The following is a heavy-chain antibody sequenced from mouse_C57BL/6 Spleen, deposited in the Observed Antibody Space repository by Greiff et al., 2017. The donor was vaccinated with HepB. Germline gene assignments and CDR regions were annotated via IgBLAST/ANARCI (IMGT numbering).Heavy chain of an antibody. D-gene: IGHD2-3*01. V-gene: IGHV1-26*01. J-gene: IGHJ2*01. Sequence: EVQLQQSGPELVKPGASVKISCKASGYTFTDYYMNWVKQSHGKSLEWIGDINPNNGGTSYNQKFKGKATLTVDKSSSTAYMELRSLTSEDSAVYYCARDYDGYHYFDYWGQGTTLTVSS. CDR2: INPNNGGT. CDR3: ARDYDGYHYFDY. CDR1: GYTFTDYY.